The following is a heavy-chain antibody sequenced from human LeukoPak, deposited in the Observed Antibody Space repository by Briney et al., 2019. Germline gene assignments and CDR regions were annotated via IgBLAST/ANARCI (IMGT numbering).Heavy chain of an antibody. CDR2: INPNSGGT. CDR3: ARDGNFDY. Sequence: ASVKVSCKASGYTFTDYYMHWVRQAPGQGGEWMAWINPNSGGTNYAQKFEGRVTMTRDTSISTAYMELSRLRSDDTAVYYCARDGNFDYWGQGTLVTVSP. J-gene: IGHJ4*02. CDR1: GYTFTDYY. V-gene: IGHV1-2*02. D-gene: IGHD1-26*01.